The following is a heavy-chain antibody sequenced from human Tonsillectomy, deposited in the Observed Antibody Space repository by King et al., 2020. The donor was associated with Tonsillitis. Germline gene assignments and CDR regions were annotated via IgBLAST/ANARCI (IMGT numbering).Heavy chain of an antibody. Sequence: VQLVESGGGLVKPGGSLRLSCAASGFTFSSYSMNWVRQAPGKGLEWVSSVSSSSSYIFYADSVKGRFTISRDNAKNSLYLQMNSLRAEDTAVYCCARGGSPGGWYLDYWGQGTLVTVSS. CDR2: VSSSSSYI. V-gene: IGHV3-21*01. CDR1: GFTFSSYS. CDR3: ARGGSPGGWYLDY. J-gene: IGHJ4*02. D-gene: IGHD6-19*01.